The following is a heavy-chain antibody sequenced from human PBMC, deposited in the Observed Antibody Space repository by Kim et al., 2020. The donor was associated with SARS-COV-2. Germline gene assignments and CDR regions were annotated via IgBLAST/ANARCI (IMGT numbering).Heavy chain of an antibody. CDR1: GDSITSGSYY. J-gene: IGHJ5*02. CDR3: VRHRAVATRRGLKIVPGVPGWLDP. D-gene: IGHD3-10*01. Sequence: SETLSLTCTVSGDSITSGSYYWGWIRQPPGGGLEWIGGIHHSGETHYNSSLESRAALSIDTSMSQFSLRLTSVSAADSAVYYCVRHRAVATRRGLKIVPGVPGWLDPWGQGTLVSVSS. V-gene: IGHV4-39*01. CDR2: IHHSGET.